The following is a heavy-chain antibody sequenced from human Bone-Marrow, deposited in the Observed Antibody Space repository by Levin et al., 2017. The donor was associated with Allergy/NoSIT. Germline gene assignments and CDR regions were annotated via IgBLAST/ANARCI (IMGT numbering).Heavy chain of an antibody. Sequence: GGSLRLSCAGSGFIFNSYALHWVRQAPGKGLEWVAVISYHGSNEYYADSVKGRFTISRDKPSNTLYLQMNSLRTDDTAVYYCARGPMGGVVVRDFYFHGLDVWGQGTTVTVSS. CDR1: GFIFNSYA. J-gene: IGHJ6*02. V-gene: IGHV3-30-3*01. D-gene: IGHD2-2*01. CDR2: ISYHGSNE. CDR3: ARGPMGGVVVRDFYFHGLDV.